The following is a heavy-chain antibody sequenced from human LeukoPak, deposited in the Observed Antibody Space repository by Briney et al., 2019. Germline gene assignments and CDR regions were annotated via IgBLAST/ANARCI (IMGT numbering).Heavy chain of an antibody. J-gene: IGHJ4*02. Sequence: GGSLRLSCAASGFTVNNNYMSWVRQAPGKGLEWVSVIYSGGSTYYADSVKGRFTISRDNSKNTLYLQMNSLRAEDTAVYYCARGASLCSSGWYYAYWGQGTLVTVSS. CDR1: GFTVNNNY. CDR2: IYSGGST. CDR3: ARGASLCSSGWYYAY. D-gene: IGHD6-19*01. V-gene: IGHV3-66*02.